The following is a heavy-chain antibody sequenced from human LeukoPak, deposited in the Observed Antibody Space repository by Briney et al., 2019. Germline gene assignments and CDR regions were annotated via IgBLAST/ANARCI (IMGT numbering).Heavy chain of an antibody. V-gene: IGHV4-39*01. CDR1: GGSISSSSYY. J-gene: IGHJ4*02. CDR3: ARSRELLVVIDY. Sequence: PSETLSLTCTVSGGSISSSSYYWGWIRQPPGKGLEWIGSIYYSGSTYYNPSLKSRVTISVDTSKNQFSLKLSSVTAADTAVYYCARSRELLVVIDYWGQGTLVTVSS. CDR2: IYYSGST. D-gene: IGHD3-22*01.